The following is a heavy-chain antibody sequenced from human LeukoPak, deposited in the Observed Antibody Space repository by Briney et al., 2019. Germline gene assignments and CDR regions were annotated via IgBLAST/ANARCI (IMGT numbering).Heavy chain of an antibody. CDR2: IDPSDSYT. Sequence: GESLKISCKGSGYSFTSYWISWVRQMPGKGLEWMGWIDPSDSYTNYSPSFQGHVTISADKSISTAYLQWSSLKASDTAMYYCAIHGSSGYYFDYWGQGTLVTVSS. D-gene: IGHD3-22*01. V-gene: IGHV5-10-1*01. CDR3: AIHGSSGYYFDY. CDR1: GYSFTSYW. J-gene: IGHJ4*02.